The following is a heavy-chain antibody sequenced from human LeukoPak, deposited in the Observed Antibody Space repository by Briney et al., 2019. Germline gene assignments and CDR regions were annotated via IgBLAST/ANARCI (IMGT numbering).Heavy chain of an antibody. CDR1: GFTVSGYW. D-gene: IGHD6-13*01. V-gene: IGHV3-7*01. CDR2: IKQDGSAQ. CDR3: ASLRGKIAAAGSQYYYYYMDV. J-gene: IGHJ6*03. Sequence: GGSLRLSCAASGFTVSGYWMSWVRQAPGKGLEWVANIKQDGSAQNYVDSVKGRLTTSRDNAKNSLFLRMNSLRVEDTAVYYCASLRGKIAAAGSQYYYYYMDVWGKGTTVTVSS.